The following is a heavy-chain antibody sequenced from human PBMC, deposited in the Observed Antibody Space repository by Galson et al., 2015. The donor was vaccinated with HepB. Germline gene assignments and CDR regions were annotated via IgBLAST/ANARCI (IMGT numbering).Heavy chain of an antibody. Sequence: SLRLSCAASGFTFSSYAMHWVRQAPGKGLEWVAVISYDGSNKYYADSVKGRFTISRDNSKNTLYLQMNSLRAEDTAVYYCARDPRYYYGSGSYIDYWGQGTLVTVSS. CDR3: ARDPRYYYGSGSYIDY. CDR1: GFTFSSYA. V-gene: IGHV3-30-3*01. CDR2: ISYDGSNK. J-gene: IGHJ4*02. D-gene: IGHD3-10*01.